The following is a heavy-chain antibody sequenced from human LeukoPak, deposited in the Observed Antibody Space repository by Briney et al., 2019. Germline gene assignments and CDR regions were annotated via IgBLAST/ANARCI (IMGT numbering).Heavy chain of an antibody. CDR3: ATNRVES. J-gene: IGHJ4*02. Sequence: SETLSLTCAISSGTFGGHYWSWIRHSPGKGLEWLGEISHRGNTTYNPSLNNRITISVDTCKNHFSMRLTSVTAADTAIYYCATNRVESWGRGTLVTVSS. V-gene: IGHV4-34*08. CDR2: ISHRGNT. CDR1: SGTFGGHY.